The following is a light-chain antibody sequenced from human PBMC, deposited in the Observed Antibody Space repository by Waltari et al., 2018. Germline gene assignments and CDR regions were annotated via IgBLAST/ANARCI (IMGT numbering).Light chain of an antibody. J-gene: IGKJ2*03. Sequence: DIQMTQSPSSLSASVGDTVTITCRASQSISSWLAWYQQKPGKAPKLLIYNASSCQRWVPSRFSGSGSGTDFTLTISSLQPEDFATYYCLQYSSSPMYSFGQGTKVEIK. CDR1: QSISSW. V-gene: IGKV1-12*01. CDR3: LQYSSSPMYS. CDR2: NAS.